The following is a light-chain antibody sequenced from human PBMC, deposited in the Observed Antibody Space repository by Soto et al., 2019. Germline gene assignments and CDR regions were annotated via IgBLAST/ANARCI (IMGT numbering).Light chain of an antibody. J-gene: IGKJ1*01. V-gene: IGKV1-5*01. Sequence: DIQMTQSPSTLSASVGDRVTITCRASQSISDWLAWYQQKPGKAPKLLIYDISNLEIGVPSRFSGSGSGTEFTLTISGLQPDDFATYYCQQYNSYSFGQGTKVEIK. CDR1: QSISDW. CDR2: DIS. CDR3: QQYNSYS.